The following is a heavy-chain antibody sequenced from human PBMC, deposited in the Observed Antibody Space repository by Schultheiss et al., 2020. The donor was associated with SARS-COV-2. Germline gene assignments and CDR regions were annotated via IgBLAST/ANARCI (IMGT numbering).Heavy chain of an antibody. CDR2: INHSGST. Sequence: SETLSLTCAVYGASFSGYYWSWIRQPPGKGLEWIGEINHSGSTNYNPSLKSRVTISVDTSKNQFSLKLNSVTAADTAVYYCAREGGYSGFDYWGQGTLVTVSS. V-gene: IGHV4-34*01. CDR3: AREGGYSGFDY. D-gene: IGHD5-12*01. J-gene: IGHJ4*02. CDR1: GASFSGYY.